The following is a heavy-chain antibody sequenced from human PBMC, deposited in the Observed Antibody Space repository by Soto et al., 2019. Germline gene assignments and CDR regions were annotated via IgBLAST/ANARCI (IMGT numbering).Heavy chain of an antibody. V-gene: IGHV5-51*01. Sequence: LGESLKISCKGSGYTFTNYWIAWVRQMPGKGLEWMGIIYPYDSNTKYSPSFQGQVTISADKSINTAYLQWSSLKASDTAMYYCARRCITTSCYPLSRYYGIDVWGQGTTVTVSS. CDR3: ARRCITTSCYPLSRYYGIDV. J-gene: IGHJ6*02. D-gene: IGHD2-2*01. CDR2: IYPYDSNT. CDR1: GYTFTNYW.